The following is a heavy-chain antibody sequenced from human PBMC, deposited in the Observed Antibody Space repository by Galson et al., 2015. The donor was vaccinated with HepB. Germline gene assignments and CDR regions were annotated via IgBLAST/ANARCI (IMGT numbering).Heavy chain of an antibody. CDR1: GDSISSGSYY. CDR3: ARSGAVPTLASNYYALNV. V-gene: IGHV4-61*02. D-gene: IGHD6-19*01. J-gene: IGHJ6*02. CDR2: FHTSGST. Sequence: PLSLTCAVSGDSISSGSYYWTWIRQPAGKGLEWIGRFHTSGSTKYNPSLKSRVTISLDTSKNLFSLKLGSVTAADTAVYYCARSGAVPTLASNYYALNVWGQGTTVTVSS.